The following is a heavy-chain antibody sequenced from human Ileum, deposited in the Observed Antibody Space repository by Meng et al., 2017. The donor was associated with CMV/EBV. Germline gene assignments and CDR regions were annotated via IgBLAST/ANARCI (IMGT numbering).Heavy chain of an antibody. CDR3: TGGYSGSSG. CDR1: GFIVSNND. V-gene: IGHV3-66*02. D-gene: IGHD4-11*01. Sequence: GGSLRLSCSASGFIVSNNDMSWVRQAPGKGLEWVSLIFTDGVTYYADSVKGRFTIFRDNSKNTLNLQMNGLGPEDTAVYYCTGGYSGSSGWGQGTLVTVSS. CDR2: IFTDGVT. J-gene: IGHJ4*02.